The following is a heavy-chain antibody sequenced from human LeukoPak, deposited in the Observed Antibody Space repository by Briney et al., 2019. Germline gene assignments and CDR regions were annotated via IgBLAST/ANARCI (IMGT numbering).Heavy chain of an antibody. CDR1: GFSFSSYS. Sequence: GGSLRLSCAASGFSFSSYSMNWARQSPGKGLEWDSYISSSSSTISYADSVKGRFTISRDNAKNSLYLQMNSLNTEDTAVYYCTTDLRGPLDYWGQGTLVTVSS. J-gene: IGHJ4*02. CDR2: ISSSSSTI. CDR3: TTDLRGPLDY. V-gene: IGHV3-48*01.